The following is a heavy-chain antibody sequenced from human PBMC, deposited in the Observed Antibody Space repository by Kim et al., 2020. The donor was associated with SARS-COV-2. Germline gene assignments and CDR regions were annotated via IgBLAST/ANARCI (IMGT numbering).Heavy chain of an antibody. D-gene: IGHD6-6*01. J-gene: IGHJ6*02. CDR3: AKVAVAARPKPGGMDV. Sequence: GGSLRLSCAASGFTFGDYAMHWVRQAPGKGLEWVSGISWNSGSIGYADSVKGRFTISRDNAKNSLYLQMNSLRAEDTALYYCAKVAVAARPKPGGMDVWGQGTTVTVSS. V-gene: IGHV3-9*01. CDR1: GFTFGDYA. CDR2: ISWNSGSI.